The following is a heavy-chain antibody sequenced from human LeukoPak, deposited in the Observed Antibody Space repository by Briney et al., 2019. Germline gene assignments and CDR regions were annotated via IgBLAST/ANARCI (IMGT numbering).Heavy chain of an antibody. CDR3: ARLWCSGGSCPLDV. Sequence: GASVKVSCKASGYTLTSYYMHWVRQAPGQGLEWMGIINPSGGSTSYAQKFQGRVTMTRDTSISTAYMELSRLRSDDTAVYYCARLWCSGGSCPLDVWGKGTTVTVSS. V-gene: IGHV1-46*01. D-gene: IGHD2-15*01. J-gene: IGHJ6*04. CDR2: INPSGGST. CDR1: GYTLTSYY.